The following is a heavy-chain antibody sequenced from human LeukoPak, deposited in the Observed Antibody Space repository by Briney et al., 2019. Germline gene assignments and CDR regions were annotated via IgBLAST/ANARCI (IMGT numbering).Heavy chain of an antibody. D-gene: IGHD3-9*01. J-gene: IGHJ4*02. CDR2: INTNTGNP. CDR3: ARDTGLRDYDILTGYYNVFDY. V-gene: IGHV7-4-1*02. Sequence: ASVKVSCKASGYTFTSYAMNWVRQAPGQGLEWMGWINTNTGNPTYAQGFTGRFVFSLDTSVSTAYLQISSLKAEDTAVYYCARDTGLRDYDILTGYYNVFDYWGQGTLVTVSS. CDR1: GYTFTSYA.